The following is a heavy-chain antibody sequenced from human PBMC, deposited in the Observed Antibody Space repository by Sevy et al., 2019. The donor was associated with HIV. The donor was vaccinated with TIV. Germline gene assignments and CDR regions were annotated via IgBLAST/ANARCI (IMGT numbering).Heavy chain of an antibody. J-gene: IGHJ4*02. CDR2: ISAHNGNT. Sequence: ASVKVSCKASGYTFTSYGITWVRQAPGQGLEWMGWISAHNGNTHYAQNLQGRVTMATDTSASTVYMGLRSLRSDDTAVYYFERDVAIAVAAPDYWGQGTLVTVSS. CDR1: GYTFTSYG. V-gene: IGHV1-18*04. CDR3: ERDVAIAVAAPDY. D-gene: IGHD6-19*01.